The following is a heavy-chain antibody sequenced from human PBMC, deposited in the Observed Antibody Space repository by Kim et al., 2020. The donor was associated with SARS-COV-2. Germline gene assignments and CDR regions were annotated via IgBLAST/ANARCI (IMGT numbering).Heavy chain of an antibody. CDR2: LSRRGDI. Sequence: GGSLRLSCAASGFTFSTFGMSWVRQAPGKGLEWVSTLSRRGDIYYADSVTGRFTISRDNSRNTLFLQMDSLGGDDTALYYCARHLGGAQDHWGQGTLVSVAS. D-gene: IGHD1-26*01. V-gene: IGHV3-23*01. CDR1: GFTFSTFG. J-gene: IGHJ4*02. CDR3: ARHLGGAQDH.